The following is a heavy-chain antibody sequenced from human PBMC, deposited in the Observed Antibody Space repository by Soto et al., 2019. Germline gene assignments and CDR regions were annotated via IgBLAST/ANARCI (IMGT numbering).Heavy chain of an antibody. CDR3: ARHSNRNYGLYYFDY. V-gene: IGHV4-59*08. J-gene: IGHJ4*02. Sequence: SVTLSLTCTVFDGYVSSHGGSWIRQYQGRGLEWIGYIYYSGSTKYKPSLMSRVTISVDTSKNQFSLKVSSATAADTAVYYCARHSNRNYGLYYFDYWGLGALVSVSS. CDR1: DGYVSSHG. CDR2: IYYSGST. D-gene: IGHD4-4*01.